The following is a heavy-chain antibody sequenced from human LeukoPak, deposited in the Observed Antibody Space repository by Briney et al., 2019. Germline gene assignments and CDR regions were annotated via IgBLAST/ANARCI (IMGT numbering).Heavy chain of an antibody. J-gene: IGHJ4*02. CDR3: AKDGDSRGYFYYFDN. CDR1: GFTFSTYA. CDR2: ISYSGAGR. Sequence: GGSLRLSCAASGFTFSTYAMNWVRQAPGKGLEWVSGISYSGAGRHYADSVKGRFTISRDNSKNTLYLQMNSLRVEDTAVYCCAKDGDSRGYFYYFDNWGQGTLVTVSS. V-gene: IGHV3-23*01. D-gene: IGHD3-22*01.